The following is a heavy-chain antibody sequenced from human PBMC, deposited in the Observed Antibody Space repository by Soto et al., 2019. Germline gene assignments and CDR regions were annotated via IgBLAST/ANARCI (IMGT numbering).Heavy chain of an antibody. J-gene: IGHJ3*02. D-gene: IGHD4-17*01. CDR1: GFTFSSYW. CDR2: IKQDGSEK. CDR3: ARESLDHGRAFDI. V-gene: IGHV3-7*01. Sequence: GGSLRLSCAASGFTFSSYWMSWVRQAPGKGLEWVANIKQDGSEKYYVDSVKGRFTISRDNAKNSLYLQMNSLRAEDTAVYYCARESLDHGRAFDIWGQGTMVTVSS.